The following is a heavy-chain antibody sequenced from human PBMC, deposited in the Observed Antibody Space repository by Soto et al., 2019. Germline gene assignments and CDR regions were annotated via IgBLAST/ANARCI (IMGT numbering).Heavy chain of an antibody. CDR3: ARDHLELELYALDP. J-gene: IGHJ5*02. Sequence: PVGSLRLSCAASGFTFSSYGMHWVRQAPGKGLEWVAVIWYDGSNKYYADSVKGRFTISRDNSKNTLYLQMNSLRAEDTAVYYCARDHLELELYALDPWGQGTLVTVSS. CDR1: GFTFSSYG. V-gene: IGHV3-33*01. D-gene: IGHD1-7*01. CDR2: IWYDGSNK.